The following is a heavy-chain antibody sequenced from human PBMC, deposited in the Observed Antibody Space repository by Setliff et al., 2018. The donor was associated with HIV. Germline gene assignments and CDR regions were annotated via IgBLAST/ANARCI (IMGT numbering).Heavy chain of an antibody. CDR3: ARHGYQLLLPYYYYMDV. CDR1: GFTFSSYP. D-gene: IGHD2-2*01. V-gene: IGHV3-30*04. J-gene: IGHJ6*03. CDR2: IAFDGSNK. Sequence: HPGGSLRLSCATSGFTFSSYPIHWVRQAPGKGLEWVAVIAFDGSNKHYADSVKGRFTISRDNSKNTLYLQMNSLRAEDTAEYYCARHGYQLLLPYYYYMDVWGKGATVTVSS.